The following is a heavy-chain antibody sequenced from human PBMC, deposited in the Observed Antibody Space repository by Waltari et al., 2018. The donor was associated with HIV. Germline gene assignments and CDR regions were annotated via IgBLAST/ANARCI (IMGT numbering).Heavy chain of an antibody. V-gene: IGHV3-23*01. CDR1: CFTFGNHA. D-gene: IGHD2-15*01. J-gene: IGHJ4*02. CDR3: AKDKRGGGAVFDQ. Sequence: EVQLLKSGAHLVHPGGSLRLSCAASCFTFGNHAMSWVRQAPGKGLEWVSTICGATTNTFYTDSVKGRVTLSRDHSKNIRFLQMNSLRADDTAIYYCAKDKRGGGAVFDQWGLGTLVTVSS. CDR2: ICGATTNT.